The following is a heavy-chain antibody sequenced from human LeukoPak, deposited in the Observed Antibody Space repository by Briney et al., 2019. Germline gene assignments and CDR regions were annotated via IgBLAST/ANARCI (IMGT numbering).Heavy chain of an antibody. CDR1: GSILPSHW. V-gene: IGHV5-51*01. CDR2: IYPGDSET. J-gene: IGHJ4*02. Sequence: GESLKISCKGSGSILPSHWIVWVRQLPGKGLEWMGIIYPGDSETRYSPSFEGQVTISADKSTYTAYLQWSSLKASDTAMYYCARGTDIDYWGQGTLVTVSS. CDR3: ARGTDIDY.